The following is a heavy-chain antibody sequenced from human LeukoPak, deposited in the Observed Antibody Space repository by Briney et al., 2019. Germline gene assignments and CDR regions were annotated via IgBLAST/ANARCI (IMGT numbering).Heavy chain of an antibody. CDR2: ISYDGSNK. J-gene: IGHJ4*02. V-gene: IGHV3-30*03. CDR3: ARGSKDYDSSGYYYDLGDY. Sequence: GGSLRLSCAASRFTFSRYGMHWVRQAPGKGLEWVAVISYDGSNKYYVDSVKGRFTISRDNSKNTLYLQMNSLRAEDTAVYYCARGSKDYDSSGYYYDLGDYWGQGTLVTVSS. CDR1: RFTFSRYG. D-gene: IGHD3-22*01.